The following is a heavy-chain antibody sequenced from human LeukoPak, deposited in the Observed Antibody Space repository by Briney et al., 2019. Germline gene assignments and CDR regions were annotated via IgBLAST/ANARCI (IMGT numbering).Heavy chain of an antibody. CDR3: ARLPRSQFFMDAFDI. V-gene: IGHV3-7*01. CDR1: GFTFSSYA. Sequence: GGSLRLSCAASGFTFSSYAMSWVRQAPGKGLEWVANIKQDGSEKYYVDSVKGRFTISRDNAKNSLYLQMNSLRAEDTAVYYCARLPRSQFFMDAFDIWGQGTMVTVSS. J-gene: IGHJ3*02. D-gene: IGHD4-11*01. CDR2: IKQDGSEK.